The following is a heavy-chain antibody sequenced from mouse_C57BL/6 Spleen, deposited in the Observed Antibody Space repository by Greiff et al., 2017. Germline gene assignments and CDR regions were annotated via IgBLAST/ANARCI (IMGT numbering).Heavy chain of an antibody. CDR2: INPNNGGT. CDR3: ARGGSNTAWFAY. V-gene: IGHV1-26*01. D-gene: IGHD2-5*01. CDR1: GYTFTDYY. J-gene: IGHJ3*01. Sequence: EVQLQQSGPELVKPGASVKLSCKASGYTFTDYYMNWVKQSPGQSLEWIGDINPNNGGTSYNQKFKGKATLTVDKSSSTAYMELRSLTSEDSAVYYCARGGSNTAWFAYWGQGTLVTVSA.